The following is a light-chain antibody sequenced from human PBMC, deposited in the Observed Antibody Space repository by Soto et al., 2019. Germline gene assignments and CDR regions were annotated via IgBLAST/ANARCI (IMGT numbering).Light chain of an antibody. Sequence: QSALTQPASVSGPPGQSIVISCNGSSSDVGSYDLVSWYLQYPGKAPKVIIFEGTKRPSGVSDRFSGSKSGNTASLTISGLQTEDEADYYCQSYDSSLSASYVFGGGTKLTVL. CDR2: EGT. V-gene: IGLV2-14*02. CDR1: SSDVGSYDL. CDR3: QSYDSSLSASYV. J-gene: IGLJ1*01.